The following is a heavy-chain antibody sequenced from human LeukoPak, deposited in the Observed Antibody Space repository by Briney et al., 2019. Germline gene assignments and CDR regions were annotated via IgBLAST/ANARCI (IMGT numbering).Heavy chain of an antibody. J-gene: IGHJ3*02. D-gene: IGHD1-7*01. CDR2: LLYRGST. V-gene: IGHV4-59*12. CDR3: ARPVRGVGYNWNYWSVFDI. CDR1: GASISDYY. Sequence: SETLSLTCNVSGASISDYYWSWVRQSPEKGLEWIASLLYRGSTHYNPSLRSRVAISVDTSKNQFSLKLSSVTAADTAVYYCARPVRGVGYNWNYWSVFDIWGQGTMVTVSS.